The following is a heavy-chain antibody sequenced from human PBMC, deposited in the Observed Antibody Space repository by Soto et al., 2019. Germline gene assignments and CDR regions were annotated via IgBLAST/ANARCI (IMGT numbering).Heavy chain of an antibody. V-gene: IGHV4-61*01. J-gene: IGHJ3*02. CDR1: GGSVSSGSYY. Sequence: QMQLQESGPGLVKPSETLSLTCTVSGGSVSSGSYYWNWIRQPPGRRLEWIGYIYHSGRTNYNPTLTSRVTISVDPCKNPFSLKVSSVTAAYTVVYCCARSPAVTRDDAVDIWGQWTMVTVS. CDR3: ARSPAVTRDDAVDI. CDR2: IYHSGRT.